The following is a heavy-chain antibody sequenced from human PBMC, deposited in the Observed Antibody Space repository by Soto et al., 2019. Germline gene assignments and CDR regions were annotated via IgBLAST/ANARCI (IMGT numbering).Heavy chain of an antibody. J-gene: IGHJ1*01. CDR3: ARKLKGALLYIHH. Sequence: GESLKISCKGSGYTFTNYWIGWGRQMPGKGLEWMGLIYPGDSDTRYRPSFQGQVTVSADKSISTAYLQWSSLKASDTAMYYCARKLKGALLYIHHWGQGTLVTVSS. V-gene: IGHV5-51*01. D-gene: IGHD1-26*01. CDR1: GYTFTNYW. CDR2: IYPGDSDT.